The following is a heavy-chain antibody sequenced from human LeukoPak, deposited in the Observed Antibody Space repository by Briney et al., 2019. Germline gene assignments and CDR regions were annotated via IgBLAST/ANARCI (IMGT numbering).Heavy chain of an antibody. Sequence: SVKVSCKASGGTFSSYAISWVRQAPGQGLEWMGGIIPIFGTANYAQKFQGRVTITADESTSTAYMELSSLRSEDTAVYYCARDGYIGSYEDWFDPWGQGTLVTVSS. CDR2: IIPIFGTA. CDR3: ARDGYIGSYEDWFDP. V-gene: IGHV1-69*13. CDR1: GGTFSSYA. J-gene: IGHJ5*02. D-gene: IGHD1-26*01.